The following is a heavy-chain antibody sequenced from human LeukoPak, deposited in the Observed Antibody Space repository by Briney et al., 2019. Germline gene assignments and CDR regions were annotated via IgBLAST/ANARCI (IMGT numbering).Heavy chain of an antibody. CDR3: ARAYYYDSSSTYRPFDY. D-gene: IGHD3-22*01. Sequence: GGSLRLSCAASGFTFSSYSMTWVRQAPGKGLEWVANIKEDGSEKHYVDSVKGRFTISRDNAENSLYLQMNSLRAEDTAVYYCARAYYYDSSSTYRPFDYWGQGALVTVSS. CDR2: IKEDGSEK. J-gene: IGHJ4*02. V-gene: IGHV3-7*04. CDR1: GFTFSSYS.